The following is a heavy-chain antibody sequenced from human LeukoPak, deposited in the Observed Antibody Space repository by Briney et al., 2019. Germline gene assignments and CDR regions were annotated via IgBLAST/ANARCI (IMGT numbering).Heavy chain of an antibody. V-gene: IGHV1-2*02. CDR2: INPNSGGT. D-gene: IGHD3-22*01. J-gene: IGHJ4*02. CDR3: GRAWYYYDSSGRDWLLLRGLFDY. CDR1: GYTFTGYY. Sequence: GASVKVSCKASGYTFTGYYMHWVRQAPGQGLEWMGWINPNSGGTNYAQKFQGRVTMTRDTSISTAYMELSRLRSDDTAVYYCGRAWYYYDSSGRDWLLLRGLFDYWGQGTLVTVSS.